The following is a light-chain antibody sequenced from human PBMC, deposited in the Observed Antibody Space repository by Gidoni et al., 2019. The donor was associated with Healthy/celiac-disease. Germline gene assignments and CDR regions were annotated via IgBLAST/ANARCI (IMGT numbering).Light chain of an antibody. Sequence: EIVMTQSPPTLSVSPGERATLSCRASQSVSSNLAWYQQKTGQAPRLLIYGASTRATGIPARFSGGGSGTEFTLTISSLQSEDFAVYYCQQYNNWPPEYTFGQGTKLEIK. CDR3: QQYNNWPPEYT. V-gene: IGKV3-15*01. CDR1: QSVSSN. CDR2: GAS. J-gene: IGKJ2*01.